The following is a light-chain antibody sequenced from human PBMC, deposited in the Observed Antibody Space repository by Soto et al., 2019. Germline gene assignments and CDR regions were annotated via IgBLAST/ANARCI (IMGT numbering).Light chain of an antibody. CDR2: DAS. J-gene: IGKJ5*01. CDR1: QSVSSY. V-gene: IGKV3-11*01. CDR3: QQRSNGPPLP. Sequence: DIVWKPSPATVSLSTGERATLXCRASQSVSSYLAWYQQQPRQDPRLLIYDASTRAPGIPARFIGSGSGTAFSLPISSLHPEDFGVYYCQQRSNGPPLPFGQGTRLDIK.